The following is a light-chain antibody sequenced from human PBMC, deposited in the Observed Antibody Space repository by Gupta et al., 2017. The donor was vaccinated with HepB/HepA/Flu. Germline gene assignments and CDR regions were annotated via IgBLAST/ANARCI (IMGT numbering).Light chain of an antibody. CDR1: QAISNY. CDR2: AAS. CDR3: QKDNSAPFT. V-gene: IGKV1-27*01. J-gene: IGKJ4*01. Sequence: DIQMTQSPSSLSASVGDRVTITCRASQAISNYLAWYQQKPGKVPKLLIYAASTLQSGVPSRFSGSRSGTDFTLTISSLQPEDVATYYCQKDNSAPFTFGGGTKVEIK.